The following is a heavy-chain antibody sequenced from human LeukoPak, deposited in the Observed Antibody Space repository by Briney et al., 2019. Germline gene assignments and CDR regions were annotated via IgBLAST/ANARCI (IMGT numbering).Heavy chain of an antibody. D-gene: IGHD4-23*01. CDR2: IYTGGST. CDR3: ARGDGNPVIGAFDI. CDR1: GGSISTYY. V-gene: IGHV4-4*07. J-gene: IGHJ3*02. Sequence: SETLSLTCTVSGGSISTYYWSWIRQPAGKGLEWIGRIYTGGSTNYNPSLESRVTMSVDTSKNQFSLKLSSVTAADTAVYYCARGDGNPVIGAFDIWGQGTMVTVSS.